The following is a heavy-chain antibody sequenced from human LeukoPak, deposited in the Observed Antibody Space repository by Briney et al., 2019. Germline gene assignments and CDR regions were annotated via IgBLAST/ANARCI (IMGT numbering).Heavy chain of an antibody. CDR1: GDSISTTAYY. CDR3: SMLQYTYGSEFDH. Sequence: PSETLSLTCSVSGDSISTTAYYWAWIRQPPGKGLEWIGNIYYSGNTFHSPSLRSRVTISVDTSKNQFSLKLTSVTAADTAVYYCSMLQYTYGSEFDHWGQGTLVTVSS. D-gene: IGHD5-18*01. V-gene: IGHV4-39*01. J-gene: IGHJ4*02. CDR2: IYYSGNT.